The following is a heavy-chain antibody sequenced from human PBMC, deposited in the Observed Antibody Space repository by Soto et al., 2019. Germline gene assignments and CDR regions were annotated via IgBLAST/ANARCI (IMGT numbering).Heavy chain of an antibody. CDR3: ARDRAHDYGDPFFDY. D-gene: IGHD4-17*01. V-gene: IGHV1-3*01. CDR2: INAGNGNT. J-gene: IGHJ4*02. Sequence: ASVKVSCKASGYTFTSYAMHWVRQAPGQRLEWMGWINAGNGNTKYSQKFQGRVTITRDTSASTAYMELSSLRSEDTAVYYCARDRAHDYGDPFFDYWGQGTLVTVSS. CDR1: GYTFTSYA.